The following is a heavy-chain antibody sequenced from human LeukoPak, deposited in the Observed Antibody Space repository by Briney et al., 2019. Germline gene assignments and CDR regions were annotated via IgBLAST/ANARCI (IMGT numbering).Heavy chain of an antibody. CDR2: IRYDGSNK. J-gene: IGHJ4*02. CDR3: AKDLGSSGSYRGYFDY. D-gene: IGHD1-26*01. V-gene: IGHV3-30*02. Sequence: GGSLGLSCAASGFTFSSCGMHWVRQAPGKGLEWVAFIRYDGSNKYYADSVKGRFTISRDNSKNTLYLQMNSLRAEDTAVYYCAKDLGSSGSYRGYFDYWGQGTLVTVSS. CDR1: GFTFSSCG.